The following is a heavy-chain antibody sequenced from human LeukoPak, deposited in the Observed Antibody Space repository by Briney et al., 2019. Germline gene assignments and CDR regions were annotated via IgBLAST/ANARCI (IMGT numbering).Heavy chain of an antibody. CDR1: GGSTSSYY. Sequence: SETLSLTRTVSGGSTSSYYWSWIRQPPGKGLEWIGYIYYSGSTNYNPSLKSRVTISVDTSKNQFSLRLSSVTAADTAVYYCARDLAGMDAFDIWGQGTMVTVSS. J-gene: IGHJ3*02. CDR3: ARDLAGMDAFDI. CDR2: IYYSGST. V-gene: IGHV4-59*01. D-gene: IGHD6-13*01.